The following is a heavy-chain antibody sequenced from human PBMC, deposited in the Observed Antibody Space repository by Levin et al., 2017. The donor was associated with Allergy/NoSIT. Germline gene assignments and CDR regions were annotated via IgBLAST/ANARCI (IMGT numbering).Heavy chain of an antibody. D-gene: IGHD1-7*01. CDR2: IYPGDSDT. V-gene: IGHV5-51*01. CDR1: GNSFNSYW. J-gene: IGHJ4*02. CDR3: ARRVGELHFDY. Sequence: GESLKISCRGSGNSFNSYWIAWVRQMPGKGMEWMGIIYPGDSDTRYSPSFQGQVTISADKSISTAYLQWSSLKASDTAIYYCARRVGELHFDYWGQGTLVTVSS.